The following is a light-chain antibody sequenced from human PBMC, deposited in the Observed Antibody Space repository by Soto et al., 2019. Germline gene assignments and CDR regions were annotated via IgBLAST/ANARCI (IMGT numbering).Light chain of an antibody. V-gene: IGLV2-11*01. CDR2: DVT. Sequence: SVLTQPRSVSGSPGQSVTISCTGTTSDVGGYNYVSWYQHHPAKAPQLMIYDVTKRPSGVPDRFSGSKSGNTASLTISGLQAEDEADYYCSSFAGTYTVFGEGTKLTVL. CDR1: TSDVGGYNY. J-gene: IGLJ2*01. CDR3: SSFAGTYTV.